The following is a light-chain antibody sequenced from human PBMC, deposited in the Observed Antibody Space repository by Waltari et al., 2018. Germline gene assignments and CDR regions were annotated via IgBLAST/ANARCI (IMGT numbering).Light chain of an antibody. CDR1: QSVSKY. CDR2: AAS. J-gene: IGKJ1*01. V-gene: IGKV3-20*01. CDR3: QNHERLPAT. Sequence: EVVLTQSPGTLSLPPGARATLSCRASQSVSKYLAWYQQRPGPAPRLLIYAASTRATGIPDRVSGSGSGTDFSLTISRLEPEDFAVYYCQNHERLPATFGQGTKVEIK.